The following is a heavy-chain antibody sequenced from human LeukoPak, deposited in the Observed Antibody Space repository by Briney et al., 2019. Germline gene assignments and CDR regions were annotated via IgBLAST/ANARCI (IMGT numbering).Heavy chain of an antibody. Sequence: GGSLRLSCAPSVLTFSVYLMSCVRQAPGEGVECVAKNKEEGGEIYYVDSVKGRFLIYRDIAKNSLYLQMNSLRPENTAILYFARDSSVAPHSYWGQGTLVTVFS. D-gene: IGHD2-21*01. CDR3: ARDSSVAPHSY. J-gene: IGHJ4*02. CDR2: NKEEGGEI. V-gene: IGHV3-7*01. CDR1: VLTFSVYL.